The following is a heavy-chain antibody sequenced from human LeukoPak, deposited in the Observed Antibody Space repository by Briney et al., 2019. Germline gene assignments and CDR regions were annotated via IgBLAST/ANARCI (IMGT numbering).Heavy chain of an antibody. CDR1: GYTFTSYA. D-gene: IGHD2-15*01. CDR2: INTNTGNP. Sequence: GASVKVSCKASGYTFTSYAMNWVRQAPGQGLEWMGWINTNTGNPTYAQGFTGRFVFSLDTSVSTAYLQISGLKAEDTAAYYCAREAAIVVVAATPGVVDYWGQGTLVTVSS. V-gene: IGHV7-4-1*02. J-gene: IGHJ4*02. CDR3: AREAAIVVVAATPGVVDY.